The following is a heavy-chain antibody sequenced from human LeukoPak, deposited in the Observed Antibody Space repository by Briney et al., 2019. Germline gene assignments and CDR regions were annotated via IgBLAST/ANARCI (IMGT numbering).Heavy chain of an antibody. J-gene: IGHJ6*02. CDR1: GFTFSSYA. CDR2: ISYDGSNK. V-gene: IGHV3-30-3*01. CDR3: ARVRRRYYGSGSWSLYV. D-gene: IGHD3-10*01. Sequence: PGGSLRLSCAASGFTFSSYAMHWVRQAPGKGLEWVAVISYDGSNKYYADSVKGRFTISRDNSKDTLYLQRNSLRAEDTAVYYCARVRRRYYGSGSWSLYVWGQGTTVTVSS.